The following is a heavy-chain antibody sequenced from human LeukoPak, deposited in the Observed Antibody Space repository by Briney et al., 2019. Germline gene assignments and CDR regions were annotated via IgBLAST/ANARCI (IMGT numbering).Heavy chain of an antibody. D-gene: IGHD2-2*01. J-gene: IGHJ4*02. CDR3: SGRSGFSSIY. CDR2: ISPDGGAE. Sequence: GGSLRLSCEASGFTFNTHWMNWVRHAPGKGLEWTANISPDGGAEVYVDSVKGRFTISRDNAKNSVYLQMNNVRAEDTGVYYCSGRSGFSSIYWGQGILVTVSS. CDR1: GFTFNTHW. V-gene: IGHV3-7*01.